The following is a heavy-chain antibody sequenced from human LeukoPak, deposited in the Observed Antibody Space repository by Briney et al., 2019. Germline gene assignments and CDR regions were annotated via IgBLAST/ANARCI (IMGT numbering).Heavy chain of an antibody. V-gene: IGHV3-64D*06. CDR3: VKTRYSSGWYGWFDP. Sequence: GGSLRLSCSASGFTFSSYAMHWVRQAPGKGLEYVSAISSNGGSTYYADSVKGRFTISRDNSKNTLYLQMRSLRAEDTAVYYCVKTRYSSGWYGWFDPWGQGTLVTVSS. J-gene: IGHJ5*02. D-gene: IGHD6-19*01. CDR2: ISSNGGST. CDR1: GFTFSSYA.